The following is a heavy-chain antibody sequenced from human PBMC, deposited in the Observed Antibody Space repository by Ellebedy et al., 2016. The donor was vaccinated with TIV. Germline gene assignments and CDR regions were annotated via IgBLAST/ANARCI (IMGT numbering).Heavy chain of an antibody. Sequence: MPGGSLRLSCTVSGASISSTSYYWGWIRQPPGKGLEWIGSIHNSWTMFYNPSLKRRVTISLATSKNQLSLKLSSVTAADTAVYYCARDRREGWVVDFDYWGQGTLVNVSS. J-gene: IGHJ4*02. CDR1: GASISSTSYY. CDR3: ARDRREGWVVDFDY. CDR2: IHNSWTM. D-gene: IGHD2-15*01. V-gene: IGHV4-39*07.